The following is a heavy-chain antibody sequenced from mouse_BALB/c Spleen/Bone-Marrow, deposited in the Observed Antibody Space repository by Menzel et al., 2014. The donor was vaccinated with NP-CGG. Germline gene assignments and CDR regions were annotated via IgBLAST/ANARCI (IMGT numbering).Heavy chain of an antibody. Sequence: VQLQQSGGGLVQPGGSLKLSCAASGFDFSRYWMSWVRQAPGKGLEWIGEINPDSSTINYTPSLKDKFIISRDNAKNSLYLQMGKVRSEDTALYYCTRQDYYGYGAYWGQGTLVTVSA. CDR1: GFDFSRYW. CDR3: TRQDYYGYGAY. D-gene: IGHD1-2*01. V-gene: IGHV4-1*02. J-gene: IGHJ3*01. CDR2: INPDSSTI.